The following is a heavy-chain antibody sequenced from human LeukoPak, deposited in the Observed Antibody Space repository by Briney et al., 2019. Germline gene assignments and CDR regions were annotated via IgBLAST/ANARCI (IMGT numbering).Heavy chain of an antibody. D-gene: IGHD6-6*01. CDR3: AREEYTRKNYYYYYYMDV. J-gene: IGHJ6*03. CDR1: AGSISRDY. Sequence: SETLSLTCTVSAGSISRDYCSWVRQPPGKGLEWIGYIYYSGSTNYNPSLKSRVTISVDTSKNQFSLKLSSVTAADTAVYYCAREEYTRKNYYYYYYMDVWGKGTTVTISS. V-gene: IGHV4-59*12. CDR2: IYYSGST.